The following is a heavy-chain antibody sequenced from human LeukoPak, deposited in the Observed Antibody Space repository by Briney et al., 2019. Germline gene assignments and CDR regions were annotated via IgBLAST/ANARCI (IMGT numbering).Heavy chain of an antibody. CDR2: IRYDGQNK. J-gene: IGHJ4*02. CDR1: GFTFSSYG. CDR3: AKGLDSGSYDGFDS. V-gene: IGHV3-30*02. Sequence: PGGSLRLSCAASGFTFSSYGMHWVRHAPGKGLGWVAFIRYDGQNKYYADSVKGRFTISRDNSKNTLYLQMNSLRAEDTAVYYCAKGLDSGSYDGFDSWGQGALVTVSS. D-gene: IGHD1-26*01.